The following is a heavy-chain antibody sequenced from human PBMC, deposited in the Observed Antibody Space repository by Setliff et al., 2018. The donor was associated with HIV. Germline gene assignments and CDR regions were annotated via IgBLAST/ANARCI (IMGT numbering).Heavy chain of an antibody. CDR2: IRYDDTYK. J-gene: IGHJ4*02. Sequence: GGSLRLSCATSGFTFSYYGMHWVRQAPGKGLGWVAFIRYDDTYKYYADSVKGRFTISRDNSKNTLYLQMNSLRAEDTAVYYCTKNLYRSPWSPLDYWGQGTLVTVSS. V-gene: IGHV3-30*02. CDR3: TKNLYRSPWSPLDY. D-gene: IGHD6-19*01. CDR1: GFTFSYYG.